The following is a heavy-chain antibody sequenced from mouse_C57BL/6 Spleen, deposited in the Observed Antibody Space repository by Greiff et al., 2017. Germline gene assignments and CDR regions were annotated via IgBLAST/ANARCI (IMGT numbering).Heavy chain of an antibody. CDR2: IDPSDSYT. D-gene: IGHD3-2*02. CDR3: ARIKDSSGYVTWFAY. J-gene: IGHJ3*01. Sequence: QVQLQQPGAELVMPGASVKLSCKASGYTFTSYWMHWVKQRPGQGLEWIGEIDPSDSYTNYNQKFKGKSTLTVDKSSSTAYMQLSRLTSEDSAVYYCARIKDSSGYVTWFAYWGQGTLVTVAA. CDR1: GYTFTSYW. V-gene: IGHV1-69*01.